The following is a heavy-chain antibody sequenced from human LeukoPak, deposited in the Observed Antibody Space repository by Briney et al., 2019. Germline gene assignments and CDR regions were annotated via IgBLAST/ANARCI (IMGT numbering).Heavy chain of an antibody. J-gene: IGHJ4*02. V-gene: IGHV1-46*01. D-gene: IGHD6-25*01. CDR3: ARVGMTAATADF. CDR2: INPRGGST. Sequence: ASVKVSCKASGGTFSSYAISWVRQAPGQGPEWMGVINPRGGSTDYAQKFQGRVTMTSDTSTSTVYMELHSLRSDDTAVYFCARVGMTAATADFWGQGTLVTVSS. CDR1: GGTFSSYA.